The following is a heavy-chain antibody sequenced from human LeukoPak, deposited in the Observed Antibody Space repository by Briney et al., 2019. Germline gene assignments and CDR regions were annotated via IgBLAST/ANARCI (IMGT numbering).Heavy chain of an antibody. D-gene: IGHD5-18*01. J-gene: IGHJ6*03. CDR2: MNPNSGNT. CDR1: GYTFTGYY. CDR3: ARVWLWYPHMDV. V-gene: IGHV1-8*02. Sequence: GASVKVSCKASGYTFTGYYMHWVRQAPGQGLEWMGWMNPNSGNTGYAQKFQGRVTMTRNTSISTAYMELSSLRSEDTAVYYCARVWLWYPHMDVWGKGTTVTISS.